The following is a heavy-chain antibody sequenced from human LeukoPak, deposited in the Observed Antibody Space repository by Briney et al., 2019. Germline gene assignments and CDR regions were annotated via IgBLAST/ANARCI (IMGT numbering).Heavy chain of an antibody. CDR3: ARYGHDYGAKPHPGNYYYGMDV. V-gene: IGHV3-48*02. CDR2: ISSSSSTI. J-gene: IGHJ6*02. Sequence: GGSLRLSCAASGFTFSSYSMNWVRQAPGKGLEWVSYISSSSSTIYYADSVKGRFTISRDNAKNSLYLQMNSLRDEDTAVYYCARYGHDYGAKPHPGNYYYGMDVWGQGTTVTVSS. D-gene: IGHD4-17*01. CDR1: GFTFSSYS.